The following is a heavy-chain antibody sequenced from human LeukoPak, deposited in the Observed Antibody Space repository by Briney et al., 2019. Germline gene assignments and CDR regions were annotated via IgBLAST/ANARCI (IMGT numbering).Heavy chain of an antibody. CDR3: ARSRVTTVTTDAFDI. Sequence: PGGSLRLSCAASGFTFSSYSMNWVRQAPGKGLEWVPSISSSSSYIYYADSVKGRFTISRDNAKNSLYLQMNSLRAEDTAVYYCARSRVTTVTTDAFDIWGQGTMVTVSS. CDR1: GFTFSSYS. CDR2: ISSSSSYI. J-gene: IGHJ3*02. D-gene: IGHD4-17*01. V-gene: IGHV3-21*01.